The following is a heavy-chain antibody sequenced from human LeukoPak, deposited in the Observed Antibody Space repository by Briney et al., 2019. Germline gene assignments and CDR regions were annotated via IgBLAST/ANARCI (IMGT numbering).Heavy chain of an antibody. CDR1: GGSISSSSYY. J-gene: IGHJ4*02. V-gene: IGHV4-39*07. D-gene: IGHD4-23*01. CDR3: ARVGEDTVVAGTFDY. CDR2: IYYSGST. Sequence: SETLSLTCTVSGGSISSSSYYWGWIRQPPGKGLEWIGSIYYSGSTYYNPSLKSRVTISVDTSKNQFSLKLSSVTAADTAVYYCARVGEDTVVAGTFDYWGQGTLVTVSS.